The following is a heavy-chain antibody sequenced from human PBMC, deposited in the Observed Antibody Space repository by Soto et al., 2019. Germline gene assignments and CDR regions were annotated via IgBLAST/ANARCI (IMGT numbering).Heavy chain of an antibody. D-gene: IGHD1-1*01. CDR1: GFTFSSHN. V-gene: IGHV3-48*01. J-gene: IGHJ5*02. CDR2: IGTSSSTN. Sequence: GSLRLSRTNPGFTFSSHNINWGRQAPGKGLEWVSYIGTSSSTNYYADSVKGRFTISRDNARNSLYLQMNSLRAEDTAVYYCAREWNPLNWFDPWGQGTLVTVSS. CDR3: AREWNPLNWFDP.